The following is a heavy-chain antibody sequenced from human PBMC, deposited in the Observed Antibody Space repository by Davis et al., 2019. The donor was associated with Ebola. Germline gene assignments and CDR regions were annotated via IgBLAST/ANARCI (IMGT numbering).Heavy chain of an antibody. V-gene: IGHV4-30-4*07. J-gene: IGHJ2*01. D-gene: IGHD6-13*01. CDR2: YYYTGST. CDR3: ARDGSSWYWYFDL. Sequence: MPSETLSLTCAVSGAFVSSGGYSWSWIRQPPGKGLEWIGYYYYTGSTYYNPSLKSRVTISVDRSKNNFSLKLSSVTAADTAVYYCARDGSSWYWYFDLWGRGTLVTVSS. CDR1: GAFVSSGGYS.